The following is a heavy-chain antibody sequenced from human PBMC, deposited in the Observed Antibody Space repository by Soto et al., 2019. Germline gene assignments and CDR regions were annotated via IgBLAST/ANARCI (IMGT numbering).Heavy chain of an antibody. D-gene: IGHD3-3*01. CDR1: GYTFTSYY. J-gene: IGHJ4*02. CDR3: TRADDFWSGYYTTVGFDY. V-gene: IGHV1-46*03. Sequence: QVQLVQSGAEVKKPGASVKVSCKASGYTFTSYYMHWVRQAPGQGLEWMGIINPSGGSTSYAQKLQGRVTMTREASTSTVYMGLSSLRYEDTAVYYCTRADDFWSGYYTTVGFDYWGQGTLVTVSS. CDR2: INPSGGST.